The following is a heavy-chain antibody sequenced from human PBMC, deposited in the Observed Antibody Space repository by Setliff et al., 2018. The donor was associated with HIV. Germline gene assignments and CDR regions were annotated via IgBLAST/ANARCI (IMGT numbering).Heavy chain of an antibody. CDR1: GFTFSSYA. V-gene: IGHV3-30*04. CDR3: AKTPSSGWYSLYLDY. Sequence: GGSLRLSCAASGFTFSSYAMHWVRQAPGKVLEWVAVISYDGSNKYYADSVKGRFTISRDNSKNTLYLQMNSLRAEDTVVYYCAKTPSSGWYSLYLDYWGQGTLVTVSS. CDR2: ISYDGSNK. J-gene: IGHJ4*02. D-gene: IGHD6-19*01.